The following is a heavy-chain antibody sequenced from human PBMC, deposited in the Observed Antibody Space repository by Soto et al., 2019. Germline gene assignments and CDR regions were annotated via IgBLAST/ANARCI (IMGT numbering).Heavy chain of an antibody. CDR2: INSDGSST. V-gene: IGHV3-74*01. CDR1: GFPFHSDW. D-gene: IGHD2-15*01. CDR3: ASTVVTGY. Sequence: GGSLKLSCAPNGFPFHSDWMHWVRQGPGKVLVWVSRINSDGSSTSYADSVKGRFTISRDNAKNTLYLQTNSLRAEDTAVYYCASTVVTGYWGQGT. J-gene: IGHJ4*02.